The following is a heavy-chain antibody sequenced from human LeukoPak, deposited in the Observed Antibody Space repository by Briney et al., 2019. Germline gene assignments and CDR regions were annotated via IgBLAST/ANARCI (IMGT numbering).Heavy chain of an antibody. CDR2: MNPNSGNT. CDR3: AIGLGYCSGGSCRFDY. V-gene: IGHV1-8*01. Sequence: ASVTVSCKASGYTFTSYDINWVRQATGQGPEWMGWMNPNSGNTGYAQKSQGRVTMTRNTSISTAYMELSSLRSEDTAVYYCAIGLGYCSGGSCRFDYWGQGTLVTVSS. J-gene: IGHJ4*02. D-gene: IGHD2-15*01. CDR1: GYTFTSYD.